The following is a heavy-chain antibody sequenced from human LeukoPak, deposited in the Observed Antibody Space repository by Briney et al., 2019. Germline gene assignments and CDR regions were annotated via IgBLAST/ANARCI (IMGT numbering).Heavy chain of an antibody. J-gene: IGHJ4*02. Sequence: SETLSLTCAVSGGSISSGGYSWSWIRQPAGKGLEWIGRIYTSGSTNYNPSLKSRVTMSVDTSKNQFSLKLSSVTAADTAVYYCARYGDYGGEYDYWGQGTLVTVSS. CDR3: ARYGDYGGEYDY. CDR2: IYTSGST. V-gene: IGHV4-61*02. D-gene: IGHD4-17*01. CDR1: GGSISSGGYS.